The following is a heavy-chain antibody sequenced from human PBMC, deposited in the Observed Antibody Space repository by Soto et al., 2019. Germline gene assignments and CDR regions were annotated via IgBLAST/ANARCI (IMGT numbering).Heavy chain of an antibody. J-gene: IGHJ5*02. CDR1: GYNFTDYA. D-gene: IGHD3-10*01. CDR2: INPVNSNT. Sequence: QVQLVQSGAEVKKPGASVKVPCKASGYNFTDYALHWVRQAPGQGLEWMGWINPVNSNTKYSQKFQGRVTISSDTSANTAYMELRSLTSEDTAVYYCAVVFYYYGSGSDSWGQGTLVIASS. V-gene: IGHV1-3*01. CDR3: AVVFYYYGSGSDS.